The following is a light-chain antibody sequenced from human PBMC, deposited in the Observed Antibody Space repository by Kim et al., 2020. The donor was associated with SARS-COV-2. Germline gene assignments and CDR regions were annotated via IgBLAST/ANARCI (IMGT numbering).Light chain of an antibody. CDR1: QSISSSY. Sequence: EIVLTQSPGTLSLSPGERATLSCRASQSISSSYFAWYQQRPGQAPRLLIYGASSRATGIPDRLSGSGSGTDFTLTISRLEPEDFAVYYCQQYGGSPITFGPGTKVDIK. CDR3: QQYGGSPIT. J-gene: IGKJ3*01. V-gene: IGKV3-20*01. CDR2: GAS.